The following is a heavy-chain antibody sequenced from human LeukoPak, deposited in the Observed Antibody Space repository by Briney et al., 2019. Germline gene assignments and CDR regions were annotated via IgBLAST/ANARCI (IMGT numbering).Heavy chain of an antibody. D-gene: IGHD4-17*01. V-gene: IGHV3-23*01. CDR1: GFTFSSYA. J-gene: IGHJ4*02. CDR3: AKDRATVTHYYFDY. CDR2: ISGSGGST. Sequence: GGSLRLSCAASGFTFSSYAMSGVRQAPGKGLEGVSAISGSGGSTYYADSVKGRFTISRDNSKNTLYLQMNSLRAEDTAVYYCAKDRATVTHYYFDYWGQGTLVTVSS.